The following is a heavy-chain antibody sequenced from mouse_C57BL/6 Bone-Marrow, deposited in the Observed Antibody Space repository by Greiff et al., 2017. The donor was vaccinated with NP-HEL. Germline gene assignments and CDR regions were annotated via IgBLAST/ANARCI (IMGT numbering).Heavy chain of an antibody. CDR1: GFTFSDYG. CDR2: ISSGSSTI. CDR3: ARRYRGLYYYAMDY. J-gene: IGHJ4*01. Sequence: EVKVVESGGGLVKPGGSLKLSCAASGFTFSDYGMHWVRQAPEKGLECVAYISSGSSTIYYADTVKGRFTISRDNAKNTLFLQMTSLRSEDTAMYYCARRYRGLYYYAMDYWGQGTSVTVSS. V-gene: IGHV5-17*01. D-gene: IGHD2-12*01.